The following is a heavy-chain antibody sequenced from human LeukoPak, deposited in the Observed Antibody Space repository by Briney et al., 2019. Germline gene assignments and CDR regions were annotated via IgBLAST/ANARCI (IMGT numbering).Heavy chain of an antibody. CDR2: IKRDGSER. CDR3: ARDRSSCSGNICYDAFDI. Sequence: GGSLRLSCAASGFTLSNYWMNWVRQAPGKGLEWVTNIKRDGSERNYVDSVKGRFTITRDNDKNSLHLQMNSLSAEDTAVYYCARDRSSCSGNICYDAFDIWGQGTMVAVSS. D-gene: IGHD2-2*01. J-gene: IGHJ3*02. V-gene: IGHV3-7*01. CDR1: GFTLSNYW.